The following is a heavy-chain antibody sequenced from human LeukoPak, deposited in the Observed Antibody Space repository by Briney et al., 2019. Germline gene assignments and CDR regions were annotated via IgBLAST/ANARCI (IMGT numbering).Heavy chain of an antibody. Sequence: GGSLRLSCAASGFTFSSYWMSWVRQAPGKGLEWVANIKQDGSEKYYVDSVKGRFTISRDNAKNSLYLQMNSLRAEDTAVYYCARDLYGSGSYYNPSSAFDIWGQGTMVTVSS. D-gene: IGHD3-10*01. CDR2: IKQDGSEK. J-gene: IGHJ3*02. V-gene: IGHV3-7*01. CDR1: GFTFSSYW. CDR3: ARDLYGSGSYYNPSSAFDI.